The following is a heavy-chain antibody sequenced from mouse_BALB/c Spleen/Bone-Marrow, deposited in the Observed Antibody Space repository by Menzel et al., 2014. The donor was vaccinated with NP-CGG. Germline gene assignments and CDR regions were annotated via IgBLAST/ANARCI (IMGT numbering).Heavy chain of an antibody. CDR3: ARHRYYFDY. CDR1: GFAFSSYD. V-gene: IGHV5-12-1*01. Sequence: EVQLVESGGGLVRPGGSLKLSCAASGFAFSSYDMSWVRQTPEKRLEWVAYISSGGGSTYYPDTVKGRFTISRDHAKNTLYLQMSSLKSEDTAMYYCARHRYYFDYWGQGTTLTVSS. CDR2: ISSGGGST. J-gene: IGHJ2*01.